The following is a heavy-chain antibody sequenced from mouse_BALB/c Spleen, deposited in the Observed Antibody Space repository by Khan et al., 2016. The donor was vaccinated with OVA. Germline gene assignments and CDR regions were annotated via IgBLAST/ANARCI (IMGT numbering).Heavy chain of an antibody. CDR1: GYSITSGYS. V-gene: IGHV3-1*02. CDR2: IDYSGTT. CDR3: VRWDY. J-gene: IGHJ2*01. Sequence: EVKLLESGPDLLKPSQSLSLTCTVTGYSITSGYSWHWIRQFPGHKLEWMGYIDYSGTTNYNPSLKSRISITREISKNQFFLQLNSVTTEDTATYYCVRWDYWCQGTTLTVSS.